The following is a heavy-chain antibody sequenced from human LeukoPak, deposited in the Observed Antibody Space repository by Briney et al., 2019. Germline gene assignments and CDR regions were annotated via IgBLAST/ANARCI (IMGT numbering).Heavy chain of an antibody. CDR1: GFTFSSYA. CDR3: TTGPYSGSYLFDP. CDR2: ISGSGGST. V-gene: IGHV3-23*01. Sequence: PGGSLRLSCAASGFTFSSYAMSWVRQAPGKGLEWVSAISGSGGSTYYADSVKGRFTISRDNSKNTLYLQMNSLKTEDTAVYYCTTGPYSGSYLFDPWGQGTLVTVSS. D-gene: IGHD1-26*01. J-gene: IGHJ5*02.